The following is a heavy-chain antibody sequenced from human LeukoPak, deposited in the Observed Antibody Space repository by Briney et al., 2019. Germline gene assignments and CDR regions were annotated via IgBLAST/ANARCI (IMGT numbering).Heavy chain of an antibody. J-gene: IGHJ4*02. CDR2: IKSKTDGGTT. CDR1: GFTFSNAW. D-gene: IGHD2-2*01. V-gene: IGHV3-15*01. Sequence: PGGSLRLSCAASGFTFSNAWMSWVRQAPGKGLEWVGRIKSKTDGGTTDYAAPVKGRFTISRDDSKNTLYLQMNSLKTEDTAGYYPTSLVPAASFDYWGQGTLVTVSS. CDR3: TSLVPAASFDY.